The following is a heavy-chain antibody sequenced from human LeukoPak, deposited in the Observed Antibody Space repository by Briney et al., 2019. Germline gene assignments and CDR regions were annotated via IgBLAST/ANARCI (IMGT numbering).Heavy chain of an antibody. J-gene: IGHJ4*02. V-gene: IGHV5-51*01. CDR2: IYPSDSDT. Sequence: GESLKISCKGSGYIFTDYWIGWVRQMPGKGLEWMAIIYPSDSDTKYSPSFQGQVTISADKSISTAYLQWSSLKASDTAMYYCARPGGIAAAFDYWGQGTLVTVSS. CDR3: ARPGGIAAAFDY. CDR1: GYIFTDYW. D-gene: IGHD6-13*01.